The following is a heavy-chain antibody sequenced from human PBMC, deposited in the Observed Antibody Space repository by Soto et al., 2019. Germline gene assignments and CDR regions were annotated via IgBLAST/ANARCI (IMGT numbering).Heavy chain of an antibody. CDR3: ARRGAVVPGDAFDI. D-gene: IGHD3-22*01. CDR2: IYPGDSDT. CDR1: GYSFTTYW. J-gene: IGHJ3*02. V-gene: IGHV5-51*01. Sequence: PGESLKISCKASGYSFTTYWIGWVRQMPGKGLEWMGIIYPGDSDTRYSPSFQGQVTLSADKSISTAYLQWRSLKASDNAMYYCARRGAVVPGDAFDIWGQGTMVTVSS.